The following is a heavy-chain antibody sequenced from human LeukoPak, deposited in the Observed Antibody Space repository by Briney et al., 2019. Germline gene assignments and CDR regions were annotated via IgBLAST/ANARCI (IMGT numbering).Heavy chain of an antibody. CDR2: ISPSGTS. V-gene: IGHV4-34*01. CDR1: GGSMIDHY. J-gene: IGHJ4*02. D-gene: IGHD3-3*01. CDR3: RLSFLELEDY. Sequence: SETLSLTCTVSGGSMIDHYWSWVRQPPGEGLEWIAEISPSGTSSYNPSLRSRVTVSVDSSRNQLSLELTSVTAADTAVYYCRLSFLELEDYWGQGTLVTVSS.